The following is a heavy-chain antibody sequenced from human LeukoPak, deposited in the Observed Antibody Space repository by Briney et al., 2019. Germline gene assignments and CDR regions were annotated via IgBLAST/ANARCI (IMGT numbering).Heavy chain of an antibody. CDR3: AKVHSSSYYYGMDV. CDR2: INSDGNST. J-gene: IGHJ6*02. V-gene: IGHV3-74*01. Sequence: PGGSLRLSCAASGFTFGSYWMHWVRQAPGKGLVWVSRINSDGNSTNYADSVKGRFTISRDNAKNTLYLQMNSLRGEDTAVYYCAKVHSSSYYYGMDVWGQGTTVTVPS. D-gene: IGHD6-6*01. CDR1: GFTFGSYW.